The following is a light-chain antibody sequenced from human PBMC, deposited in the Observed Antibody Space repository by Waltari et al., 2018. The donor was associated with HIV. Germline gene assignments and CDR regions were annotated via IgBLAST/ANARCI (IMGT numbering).Light chain of an antibody. J-gene: IGKJ2*01. CDR3: QQSYSVPYT. Sequence: DIQMTQSPSSLSASVGDRVTITCRASQTINTFLNWYHHKPGKAPKLLIYGASSLQSGVPSRFSGSGSGTDFTLTINSLQPEDFTTYYCQQSYSVPYTFGQGTKLEI. CDR1: QTINTF. CDR2: GAS. V-gene: IGKV1-39*01.